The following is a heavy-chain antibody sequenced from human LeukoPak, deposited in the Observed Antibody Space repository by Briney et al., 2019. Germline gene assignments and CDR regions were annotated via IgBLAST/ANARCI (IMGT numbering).Heavy chain of an antibody. CDR2: IYSGGST. V-gene: IGHV3-53*01. CDR1: GFTVSSNY. D-gene: IGHD6-19*01. J-gene: IGHJ2*01. CDR3: ARASSGWDYWYFDL. Sequence: GGSLRLSCAASGFTVSSNYMSWVRQAPGKGLEWVSVIYSGGSTYYADSVKGRFTISRDNSKNTLYLQMNSLRAEDTAVYCCARASSGWDYWYFDLWGRGTLVTVSS.